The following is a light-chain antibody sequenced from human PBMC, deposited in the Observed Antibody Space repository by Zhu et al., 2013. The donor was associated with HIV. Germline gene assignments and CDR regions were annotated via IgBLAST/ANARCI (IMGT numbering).Light chain of an antibody. V-gene: IGKV3-20*01. CDR2: ETS. CDR3: QQHNTSPYT. J-gene: IGKJ1*01. Sequence: EIVLTQSPRTLSLSPGERVSLSCRASQSVSTKFFAWYQQHPGQAPRLLIYETSTRATGVPDRFSGSGSGKDFILTIDGLAPEDFALYFCQQHNTSPYTFGQGTKVENK. CDR1: QSVSTKF.